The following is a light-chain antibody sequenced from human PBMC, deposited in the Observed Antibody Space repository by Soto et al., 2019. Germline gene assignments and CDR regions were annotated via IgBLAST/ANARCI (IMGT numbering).Light chain of an antibody. V-gene: IGKV3-20*01. CDR1: QSVRSTY. Sequence: DIVLTQSPGTLSLSPGERATLSCRASQSVRSTYLAWYQQKPGQAPRLLIYDASSRATGIQDRFSGSGSGTDFTLTISRLEPEDFAVYYCQQYGSSPRTFGQGTKVEIK. CDR3: QQYGSSPRT. CDR2: DAS. J-gene: IGKJ1*01.